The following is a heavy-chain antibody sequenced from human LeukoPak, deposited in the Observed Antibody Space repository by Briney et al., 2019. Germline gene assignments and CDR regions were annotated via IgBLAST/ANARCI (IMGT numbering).Heavy chain of an antibody. V-gene: IGHV1-2*02. CDR2: INPNSGGT. CDR1: GYTFTGYY. D-gene: IGHD3-10*01. J-gene: IGHJ4*02. Sequence: ASVKVSCKASGYTFTGYYMHWVRQAPGQGLEWMGWINPNSGGTNYAQKFQDRVTMTRDTSISTAYMELSRLRSDDTAVYYCARDPGLLLWFGEQFDYWGQGTLVTVSS. CDR3: ARDPGLLLWFGEQFDY.